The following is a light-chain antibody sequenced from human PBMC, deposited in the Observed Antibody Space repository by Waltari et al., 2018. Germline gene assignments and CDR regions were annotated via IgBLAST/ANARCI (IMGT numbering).Light chain of an antibody. CDR1: QSVSSE. J-gene: IGKJ4*01. CDR3: QQYSNWPLT. CDR2: GAS. V-gene: IGKV3-15*01. Sequence: ETVMTQSPGTLSVSPGDRVTLSCRASQSVSSELAGYQQKPGQTPRLLIDGASTGVTAIPARFSGSGSGTEFTLTISSLQPEDFAVYYCQQYSNWPLTFGGGTKVEVK.